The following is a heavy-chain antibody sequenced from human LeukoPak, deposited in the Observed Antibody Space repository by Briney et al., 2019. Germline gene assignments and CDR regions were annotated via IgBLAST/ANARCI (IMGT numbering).Heavy chain of an antibody. CDR1: GYTFTSYG. D-gene: IGHD3-22*01. J-gene: IGHJ4*02. CDR3: ARDWLYSGYYDSSGYYDVFDY. V-gene: IGHV1-18*01. CDR2: ISAYNGNT. Sequence: ASVKVSCKASGYTFTSYGISWVRQAPGQGLEWMGWISAYNGNTNYAQKLQGRVTMTTDTSTSTAYMELRSLRSDDTAVYYCARDWLYSGYYDSSGYYDVFDYWGQGTLVTVSS.